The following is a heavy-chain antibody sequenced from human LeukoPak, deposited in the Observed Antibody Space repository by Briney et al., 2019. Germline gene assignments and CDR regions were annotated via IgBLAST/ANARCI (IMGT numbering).Heavy chain of an antibody. V-gene: IGHV3-48*04. CDR2: ISSSSSTI. D-gene: IGHD1-26*01. Sequence: GGSLRLSCAASGFTFSSYSMNWVRQAPGKGLEWVSYISSSSSTIYYADSVKGRFTISRDNAKNSLYPQMNSLRAEDTAVYYCARARTRYSGSYGGAFDIWGQGTMVTVSS. J-gene: IGHJ3*02. CDR3: ARARTRYSGSYGGAFDI. CDR1: GFTFSSYS.